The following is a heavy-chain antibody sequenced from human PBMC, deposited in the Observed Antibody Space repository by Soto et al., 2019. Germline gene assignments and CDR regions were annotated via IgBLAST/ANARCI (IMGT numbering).Heavy chain of an antibody. CDR2: INRDSSVI. J-gene: IGHJ4*02. CDR1: GFSFSDFS. CDR3: ARDCAGTCWFAY. D-gene: IGHD2-15*01. V-gene: IGHV3-48*01. Sequence: EVQLVESGGGKVQPGGSLRLSCAGSGFSFSDFSMNWVRQAPGEGLEWISYINRDSSVIMYADSLRGRVTISRDNAKNTLFLQINRLRVEDTAVYYCARDCAGTCWFAYWGPGIPVTVSS.